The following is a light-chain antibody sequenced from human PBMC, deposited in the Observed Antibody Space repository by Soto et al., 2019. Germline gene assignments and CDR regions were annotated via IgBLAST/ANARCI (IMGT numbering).Light chain of an antibody. CDR1: SSDIGNYDY. Sequence: QSALTQPASVSGSPGQSITISCTGTSSDIGNYDYVSWYQQHPGKAPKTLIYEVSLRPSGVSNRFSGSKSGNTAYLTISGLQLEDEADYYCSSYSFSSVGLFGGGTKVTVL. V-gene: IGLV2-14*01. CDR3: SSYSFSSVGL. J-gene: IGLJ2*01. CDR2: EVS.